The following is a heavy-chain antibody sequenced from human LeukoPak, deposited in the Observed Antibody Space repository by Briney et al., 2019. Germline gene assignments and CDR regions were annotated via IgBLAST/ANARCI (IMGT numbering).Heavy chain of an antibody. CDR1: GFAFSSYD. D-gene: IGHD2-15*01. V-gene: IGHV3-48*03. CDR2: ISSTGSAK. Sequence: GGSLRLSCAASGFAFSSYDMNWVRQAPGKGLVWISFISSTGSAKFYSDSVKGRFTISRDNAKYSLYLQLTGLRAEDTAVYYCARQMVVTATLDYWGQGTLVTVSS. J-gene: IGHJ4*02. CDR3: ARQMVVTATLDY.